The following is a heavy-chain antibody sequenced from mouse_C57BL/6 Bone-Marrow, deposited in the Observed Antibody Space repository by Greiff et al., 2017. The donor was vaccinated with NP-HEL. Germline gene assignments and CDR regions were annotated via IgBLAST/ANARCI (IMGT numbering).Heavy chain of an antibody. Sequence: QVQLQQSGAELVRPGTSVKVSCKASGYAFTNYLIEWVKQRPGQGLEWIGVINPGSGGTNYNEKFKGKATLTADKSSSTAYMQLSSLTSEDSAVYFCARGDGYCNYEGWYFDVWGTGTTVTVSS. V-gene: IGHV1-54*01. D-gene: IGHD2-10*02. CDR2: INPGSGGT. J-gene: IGHJ1*03. CDR1: GYAFTNYL. CDR3: ARGDGYCNYEGWYFDV.